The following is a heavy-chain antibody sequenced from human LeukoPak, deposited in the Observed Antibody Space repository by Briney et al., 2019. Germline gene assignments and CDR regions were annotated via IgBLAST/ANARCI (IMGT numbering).Heavy chain of an antibody. D-gene: IGHD3-9*01. CDR1: GYVFTSYD. CDR2: MNPNDGHT. V-gene: IGHV1-18*01. Sequence: ASVKVSCKASGYVFTSYDFNWIRQTPGQRLEWMGWMNPNDGHTGYAQKLQGRVTMTTDTSTSTAYMELRSLRSDDTAVYYCARAGTYDILTGYYKVGVYFDYWGQGTLVTVSS. CDR3: ARAGTYDILTGYYKVGVYFDY. J-gene: IGHJ4*02.